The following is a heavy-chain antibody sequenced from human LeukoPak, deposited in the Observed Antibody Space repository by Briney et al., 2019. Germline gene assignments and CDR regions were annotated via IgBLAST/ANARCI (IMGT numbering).Heavy chain of an antibody. J-gene: IGHJ5*02. Sequence: SETLSLTCSVSGGAIIPFYWNWIRQPAGKGLEWIGRIYSSGSTKYNPSLKSRVTMSVDTSKNQFSLKLSSVTAADTAVYYCAKDYYDSSEGWFDPWGQGTLSPSPQ. CDR3: AKDYYDSSEGWFDP. D-gene: IGHD3-22*01. V-gene: IGHV4-4*07. CDR2: IYSSGST. CDR1: GGAIIPFY.